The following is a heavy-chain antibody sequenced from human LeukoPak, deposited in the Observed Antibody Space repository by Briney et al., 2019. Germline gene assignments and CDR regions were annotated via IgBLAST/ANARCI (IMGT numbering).Heavy chain of an antibody. CDR2: INPNSGGT. CDR3: ASYDYSNRFFDY. CDR1: GYTFTGYY. D-gene: IGHD4-11*01. J-gene: IGHJ4*02. Sequence: ASVKVSCKASGYTFTGYYMHWVRQAAGQGLEWMGWINPNSGGTNYAQKFQGRVTMTRDTSISTAYMELSRLRSDDTAVYYCASYDYSNRFFDYWGQGTLVTVSS. V-gene: IGHV1-2*02.